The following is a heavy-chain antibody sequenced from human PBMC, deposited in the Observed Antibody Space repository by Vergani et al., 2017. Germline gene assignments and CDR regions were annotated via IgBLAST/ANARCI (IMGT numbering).Heavy chain of an antibody. D-gene: IGHD4-11*01. J-gene: IGHJ5*02. Sequence: QVQLVQSGAEVKKPGSSVKVSCKASGGTFSSYTISWVRQAPGQGLEWMGRIIPILGIANYAQKFQGRVTITADKSTSTAYMELSSLRSEDPAVYYCARDSGYSNYDWFDPWGQGTLVTVSS. CDR2: IIPILGIA. CDR1: GGTFSSYT. V-gene: IGHV1-69*08. CDR3: ARDSGYSNYDWFDP.